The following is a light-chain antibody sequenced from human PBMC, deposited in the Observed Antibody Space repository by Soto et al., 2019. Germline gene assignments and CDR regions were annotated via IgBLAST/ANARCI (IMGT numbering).Light chain of an antibody. CDR1: QSVSYN. J-gene: IGKJ1*01. V-gene: IGKV3-20*01. CDR2: GAS. CDR3: QQNDSSPSWT. Sequence: EIVLTQSPGTLSLSPGERATLSCRASQSVSYNLAWYQQRPGQTPRLLIFGASTRATTIPARFSGSGSGTEFTLTISRLEPEDFAVYYCQQNDSSPSWTFGQGTKVDIK.